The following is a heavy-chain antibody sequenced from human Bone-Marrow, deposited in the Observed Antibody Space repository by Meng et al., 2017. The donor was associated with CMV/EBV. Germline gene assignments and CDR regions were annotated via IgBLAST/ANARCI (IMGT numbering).Heavy chain of an antibody. CDR1: GFTVSANY. D-gene: IGHD3-3*01. CDR2: IYSGGST. Sequence: GESLKISCAASGFTVSANYMNWVRQAPGKGLEWVSVIYSGGSTYYADSVKGRFTISSDNSKNTQYLQMNSLSAEDAAVYYCAKDQEWNAIFGVVIPRFDYWGQGTLVTVSS. CDR3: AKDQEWNAIFGVVIPRFDY. J-gene: IGHJ4*02. V-gene: IGHV3-53*05.